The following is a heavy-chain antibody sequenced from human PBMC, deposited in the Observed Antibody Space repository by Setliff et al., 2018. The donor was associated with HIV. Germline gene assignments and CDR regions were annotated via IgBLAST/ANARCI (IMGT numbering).Heavy chain of an antibody. CDR1: IYSINSVHS. D-gene: IGHD2-2*01. J-gene: IGHJ4*02. CDR2: MHHSGNT. Sequence: KASETLSLTCDVSIYSINSVHSWGWIRQPPGKGLEWIGTMHHSGNTHYKSTLKGRVTVSLDKSKNQLSLKLRSVTAADTAVYYCAKEGGYCSGTTCFGFDYWGQGTLVTVSS. CDR3: AKEGGYCSGTTCFGFDY. V-gene: IGHV4-38-2*02.